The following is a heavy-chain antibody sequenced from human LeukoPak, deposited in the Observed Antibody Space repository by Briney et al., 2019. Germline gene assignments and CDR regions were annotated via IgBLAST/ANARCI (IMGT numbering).Heavy chain of an antibody. CDR1: GGTFSGYA. D-gene: IGHD3-22*01. Sequence: ASVKVSCKASGGTFSGYAISWVRQAPGQGLEWMGRIIPILGIANYAQKFQGRVTITADKSTSTAYMELSSLRSEDTAVYYCAREPLHDSSGYYYRRDAFDIWGQGTMVTVSS. V-gene: IGHV1-69*04. J-gene: IGHJ3*02. CDR2: IIPILGIA. CDR3: AREPLHDSSGYYYRRDAFDI.